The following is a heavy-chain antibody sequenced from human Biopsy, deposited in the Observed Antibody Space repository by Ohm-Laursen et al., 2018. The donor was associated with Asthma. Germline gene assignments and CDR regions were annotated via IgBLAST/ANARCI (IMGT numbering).Heavy chain of an antibody. V-gene: IGHV1-3*04. Sequence: ASVKVSCKASGYNFISFAIHWVRQAPGQRLEWMGWVNTGNGDTKYSQKFQGRVTITRDTSASTAYMDLGSLRSEDTAVYYCARTYFDFLTGQVHDAFAMWGQGTMVTVSS. J-gene: IGHJ3*02. CDR1: GYNFISFA. CDR3: ARTYFDFLTGQVHDAFAM. D-gene: IGHD3-9*01. CDR2: VNTGNGDT.